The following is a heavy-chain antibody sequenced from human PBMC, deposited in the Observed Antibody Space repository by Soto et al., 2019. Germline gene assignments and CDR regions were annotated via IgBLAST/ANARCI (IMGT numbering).Heavy chain of an antibody. J-gene: IGHJ4*02. D-gene: IGHD3-10*01. CDR3: ARRVYCYGSGSYLDY. CDR2: IYYSGST. Sequence: SETLSLTCTVSGGSISSGDYYWSWIRQPPGKGLEWIGYIYYSGSTYYNPSLKSRVTISVDTSKNQFSLKLSSVTAADTAVYYCARRVYCYGSGSYLDYWGQGTLVTVSS. CDR1: GGSISSGDYY. V-gene: IGHV4-30-4*01.